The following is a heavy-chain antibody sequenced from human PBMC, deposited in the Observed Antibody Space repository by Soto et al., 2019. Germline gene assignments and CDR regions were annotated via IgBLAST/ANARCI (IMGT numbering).Heavy chain of an antibody. CDR1: GYTFTSYD. J-gene: IGHJ3*02. D-gene: IGHD3-3*01. CDR3: ASPARNYDFWSGYSFDI. Sequence: ASLKVSCKASGYTFTSYDINWVRQATGQGLEWMGWMNPNSGNTGYAQKFQGRVTMTRNTSISTAYMELSSLRSEDTAVYYCASPARNYDFWSGYSFDIWGQGTMVTLS. V-gene: IGHV1-8*01. CDR2: MNPNSGNT.